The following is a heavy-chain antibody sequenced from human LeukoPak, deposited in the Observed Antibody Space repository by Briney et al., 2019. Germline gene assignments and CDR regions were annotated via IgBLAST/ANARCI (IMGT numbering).Heavy chain of an antibody. CDR2: IYYSGST. Sequence: SETLSLTCTVSGGSISSYYWSWIRQPPGKGLEWIGYIYYSGSTNYNPSLKSRVTISVDTSKNQFPLKLSSVTAADTAVYYCARDSTYCTNGVCHEVLDYWGQGTLVTVSS. CDR3: ARDSTYCTNGVCHEVLDY. CDR1: GGSISSYY. D-gene: IGHD2-8*01. V-gene: IGHV4-59*01. J-gene: IGHJ4*02.